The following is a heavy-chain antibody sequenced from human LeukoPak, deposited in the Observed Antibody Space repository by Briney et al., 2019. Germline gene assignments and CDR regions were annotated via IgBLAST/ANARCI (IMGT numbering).Heavy chain of an antibody. J-gene: IGHJ4*02. CDR2: ISYDGSNK. V-gene: IGHV3-30*04. D-gene: IGHD3-22*01. Sequence: PGGSLRLSCAASGFTFSSYAMHWVRQAPGKGLEWVAFISYDGSNKYYADSVKGRFTISRDNSKNTLYLQMNSLRAEDTAVYYCARDYYYDSSGYIRGGHYWGQGTLVTVSS. CDR1: GFTFSSYA. CDR3: ARDYYYDSSGYIRGGHY.